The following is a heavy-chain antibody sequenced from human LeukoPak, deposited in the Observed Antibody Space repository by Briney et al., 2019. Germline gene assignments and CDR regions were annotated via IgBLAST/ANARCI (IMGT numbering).Heavy chain of an antibody. V-gene: IGHV4-39*07. CDR2: IYYSGST. Sequence: PSETLSLTCTVSGGSISSSSYYWGWIRQPPGKGLEWIGSIYYSGSTYYNPSLKSRVTISVDTSKNQFSLQLNSVTPEDTAVYYCARENTLVRGTRNPFDYWGQGTLVTVSS. CDR1: GGSISSSSYY. CDR3: ARENTLVRGTRNPFDY. D-gene: IGHD3-10*01. J-gene: IGHJ4*02.